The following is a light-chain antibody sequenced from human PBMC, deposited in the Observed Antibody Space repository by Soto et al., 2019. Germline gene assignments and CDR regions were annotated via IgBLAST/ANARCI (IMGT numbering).Light chain of an antibody. CDR1: QSVSRTY. V-gene: IGKV3D-20*02. Sequence: DIVLAQSPGTLSLSPGERATLSCRASQSVSRTYLAWYQQKPVQAPRLLIYATSSRATGIPDRFSGSGSGTDFTLTISSLEPEDFAVYYCQQRSNWPITFGQGTRLEIK. CDR3: QQRSNWPIT. CDR2: ATS. J-gene: IGKJ5*01.